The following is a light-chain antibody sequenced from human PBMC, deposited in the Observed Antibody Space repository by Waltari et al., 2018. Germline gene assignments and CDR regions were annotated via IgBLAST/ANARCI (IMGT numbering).Light chain of an antibody. CDR3: QVWDTSGDHVKSI. CDR1: NIVRKS. CDR2: SAH. Sequence: YVLTQPPSVSVAPGETARITGGGDNIVRKSAHWYHQKPGQVVYSAHARPSGIPERVSGFNSGNTATLMISRVEAGDEAEYFCQVWDTSGDHVKSIFGGGTKVTVL. J-gene: IGLJ2*01. V-gene: IGLV3-21*02.